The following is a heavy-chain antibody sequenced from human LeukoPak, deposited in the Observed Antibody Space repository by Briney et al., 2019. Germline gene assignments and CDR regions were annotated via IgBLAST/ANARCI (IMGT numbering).Heavy chain of an antibody. Sequence: PSETLSLTCAVYGGSFSGYYWSWIRQPPGKGLEWIGEINHSGSTNYNPSLKSRVTISVDTSKNQFSLKLSSVTAADTAVYYCARMFRSSSGYYVCYGMDVWGQGTTVTVSS. V-gene: IGHV4-34*01. CDR3: ARMFRSSSGYYVCYGMDV. D-gene: IGHD3-22*01. J-gene: IGHJ6*02. CDR2: INHSGST. CDR1: GGSFSGYY.